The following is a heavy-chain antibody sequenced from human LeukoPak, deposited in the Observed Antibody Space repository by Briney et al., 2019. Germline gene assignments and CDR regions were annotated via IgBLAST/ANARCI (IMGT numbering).Heavy chain of an antibody. CDR2: IRDDGSDK. D-gene: IGHD1-26*01. V-gene: IGHV3-7*01. J-gene: IGHJ4*02. CDR1: GFTFSIYW. Sequence: TGGSLRLSCAASGFTFSIYWMTWVRQAPGKGLEWMANIRDDGSDKYYVDSVKGRFTISRDNAQNTLLLQMDSLRVEDTAVYYCVRHTRRSPGDYWGQGTLVTVST. CDR3: VRHTRRSPGDY.